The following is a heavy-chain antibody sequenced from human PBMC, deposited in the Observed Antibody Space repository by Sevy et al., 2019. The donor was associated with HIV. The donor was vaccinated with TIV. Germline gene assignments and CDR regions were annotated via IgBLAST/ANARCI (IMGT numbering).Heavy chain of an antibody. J-gene: IGHJ4*02. CDR2: IRSEGYGGTT. V-gene: IGHV3-49*03. Sequence: GGSLRLSCTASGFTFGEYSMSWFRQAPGKGLEWVSFIRSEGYGGTTEYAASVKGRFTISRDDSKCIAYLQMSSLKTEDTAWYYCTGGRRVYADYGVDYWGQGTLVTVSS. CDR1: GFTFGEYS. D-gene: IGHD4-17*01. CDR3: TGGRRVYADYGVDY.